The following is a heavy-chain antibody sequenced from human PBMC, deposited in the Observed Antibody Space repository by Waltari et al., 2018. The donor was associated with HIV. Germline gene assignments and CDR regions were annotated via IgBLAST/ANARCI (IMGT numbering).Heavy chain of an antibody. J-gene: IGHJ5*01. CDR2: SSWNSGIT. V-gene: IGHV3-9*01. CDR1: GFTFDDYP. Sequence: EVQLVESGGGLVQPGRSLRLSCAASGFTFDDYPMHWVRQSPGKGLEWVSGSSWNSGITDYGYSVKGRFTISRDNAKNSLYLQMNSLTVEDTAFYYCAKGGSHLTIFEAWFDSWGQGTLVTVSS. D-gene: IGHD3-3*01. CDR3: AKGGSHLTIFEAWFDS.